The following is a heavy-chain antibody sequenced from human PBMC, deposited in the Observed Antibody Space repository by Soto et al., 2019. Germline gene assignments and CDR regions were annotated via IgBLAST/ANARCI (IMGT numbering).Heavy chain of an antibody. CDR1: GFDFNNYW. CDR3: AKDIRRFRKAAAGRNYYYYGMDV. D-gene: IGHD6-13*01. J-gene: IGHJ6*02. Sequence: PGGSLRLSCGASGFDFNNYWMHWVRQDPGKGLVWVSGISWNSGSIGYADSVKGRFTISRDNAKNSLYLQMNSLRAEDTALYYCAKDIRRFRKAAAGRNYYYYGMDVWGQGTTVTVSS. V-gene: IGHV3-9*01. CDR2: ISWNSGSI.